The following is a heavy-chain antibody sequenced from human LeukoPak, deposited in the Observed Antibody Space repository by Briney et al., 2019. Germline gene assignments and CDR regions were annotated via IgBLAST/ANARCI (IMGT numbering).Heavy chain of an antibody. J-gene: IGHJ4*02. D-gene: IGHD6-19*01. CDR3: ATGSSGLYYFDY. V-gene: IGHV3-33*01. Sequence: GGSLRLSCAASGFTFSSYGMHWVRQAPGKGLEWVAVIWYDGSNKYYADSVKGRFTISRDNSKDMLYLQMNSLRAEDTAVYYCATGSSGLYYFDYWGQGTLVTVSS. CDR1: GFTFSSYG. CDR2: IWYDGSNK.